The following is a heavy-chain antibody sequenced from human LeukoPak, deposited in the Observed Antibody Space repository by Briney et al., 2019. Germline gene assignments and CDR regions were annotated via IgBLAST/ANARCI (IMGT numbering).Heavy chain of an antibody. CDR1: GFTFSSHE. V-gene: IGHV3-48*03. CDR2: ISDSGKTI. CDR3: VRRFDY. Sequence: GGSLRLSCAASGFTFSSHEMNWVRQAPGKGLEWVSYISDSGKTIYYADSVKGRFTISRDNARNSLYLQMNSLRAEDTAVYYCVRRFDYWGQGNLVAVSS. J-gene: IGHJ4*02.